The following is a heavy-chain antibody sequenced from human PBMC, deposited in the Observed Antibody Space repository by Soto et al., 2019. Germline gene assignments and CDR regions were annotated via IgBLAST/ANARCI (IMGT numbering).Heavy chain of an antibody. Sequence: QVQLQASGPGLVKPSQTLSLTCTVSGGSISSGGYYWSWIRQHPGKGLEWIGYIYYSGSTYYNPSLKSRVTISVDTSKNQFSLKLSSVTAADTAVYYCARDVGFRAGYYYGMDVWGQGTTVTVSS. D-gene: IGHD1-26*01. J-gene: IGHJ6*02. CDR1: GGSISSGGYY. CDR2: IYYSGST. V-gene: IGHV4-31*03. CDR3: ARDVGFRAGYYYGMDV.